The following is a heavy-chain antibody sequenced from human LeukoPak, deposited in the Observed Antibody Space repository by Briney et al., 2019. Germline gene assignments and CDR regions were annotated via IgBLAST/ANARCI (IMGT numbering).Heavy chain of an antibody. D-gene: IGHD6-13*01. CDR3: ASTKQLSNY. CDR1: GFTFSNSA. V-gene: IGHV3-30*04. J-gene: IGHJ4*02. CDR2: ISYDGSNK. Sequence: GGSLRLSCAASGFTFSNSAMSWVRQAPGKGLEWVAVISYDGSNKYYADSVKGRFTISRDNSKNTLYLQMNSLRAEDTAVYYCASTKQLSNYWGQGTLVTVSS.